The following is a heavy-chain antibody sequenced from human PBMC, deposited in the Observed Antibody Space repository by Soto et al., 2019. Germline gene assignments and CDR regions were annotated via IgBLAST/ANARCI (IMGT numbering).Heavy chain of an antibody. Sequence: QVQLVQSGAEVKKPGSSVKVSCKASGGTFSSYAITWVRQAPGQGLEWMGRIIPIFGTANYNQKFQGRVTITADESTSTAYMELSSLRSEDTVVYYCARNEYSTTFYYYGMDVWGQGTTVTVSS. CDR2: IIPIFGTA. J-gene: IGHJ6*02. CDR1: GGTFSSYA. D-gene: IGHD6-6*01. V-gene: IGHV1-69*01. CDR3: ARNEYSTTFYYYGMDV.